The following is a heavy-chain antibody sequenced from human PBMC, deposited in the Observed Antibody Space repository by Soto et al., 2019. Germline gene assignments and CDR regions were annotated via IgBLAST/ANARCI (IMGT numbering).Heavy chain of an antibody. J-gene: IGHJ6*02. V-gene: IGHV4-34*01. CDR1: GGSFSGYY. CDR3: ASLQLWLRRGYYYYGMDV. Sequence: PSETLSLTCDVNGGSFSGYYWNWIRQPPGKGLEWIGEINHSGSTNYNPSLKSRVTISVDTSKNQFSLKLSSVTAADTAVYYCASLQLWLRRGYYYYGMDVWGQGTTVAVSS. CDR2: INHSGST. D-gene: IGHD5-18*01.